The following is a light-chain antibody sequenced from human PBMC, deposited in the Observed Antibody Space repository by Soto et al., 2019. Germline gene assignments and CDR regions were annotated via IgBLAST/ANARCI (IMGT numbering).Light chain of an antibody. V-gene: IGKV3D-15*01. CDR3: QKYNKDSPAT. Sequence: EIVMTQSPATLSVSPGERATLSCRASQTVNSNLAWYQKKPGQAPRLLIYGASTRAPGIPARFSGSGSGTEFTLTISSLQSEDFAVYYCQKYNKDSPATFGPGTKVEIK. CDR2: GAS. CDR1: QTVNSN. J-gene: IGKJ1*01.